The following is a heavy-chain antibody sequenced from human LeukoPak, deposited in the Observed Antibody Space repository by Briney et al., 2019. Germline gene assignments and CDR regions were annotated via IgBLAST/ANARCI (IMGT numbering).Heavy chain of an antibody. CDR3: ARDGWDNWNYGSFFY. J-gene: IGHJ4*02. Sequence: PGGSLRLSCAASGFTFSSYSMNWVRQAPGKGLEWVSSISSSSSYIYYADSVKGRFTISRDNAKNSLYLQMNSLRAEDTAVYYCARDGWDNWNYGSFFYWGQGTLVTVSS. V-gene: IGHV3-21*01. D-gene: IGHD1-7*01. CDR2: ISSSSSYI. CDR1: GFTFSSYS.